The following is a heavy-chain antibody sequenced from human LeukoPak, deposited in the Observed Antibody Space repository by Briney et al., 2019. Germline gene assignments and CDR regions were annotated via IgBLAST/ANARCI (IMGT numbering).Heavy chain of an antibody. D-gene: IGHD5-18*01. J-gene: IGHJ4*02. V-gene: IGHV1-69*05. CDR2: IIPIFGTA. CDR3: ASGYSYAALDY. CDR1: GGTFSSYA. Sequence: SVKVSSKASGGTFSSYAISWVRQAPGQGLEWMGRIIPIFGTANYAQKFQGRVTITTDESTSTAYMELSSLRSEDTAVYYCASGYSYAALDYWGQGTLVTVSS.